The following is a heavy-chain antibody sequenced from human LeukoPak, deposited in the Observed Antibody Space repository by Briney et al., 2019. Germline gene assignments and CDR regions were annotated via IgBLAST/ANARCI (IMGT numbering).Heavy chain of an antibody. V-gene: IGHV3-30*02. CDR3: AKDRGSSSWLKAFDI. J-gene: IGHJ3*02. D-gene: IGHD6-13*01. Sequence: PGGSLRLSCAASGFTFSSYGMHWVRQAPGKGLEWVAFTRYDGSNKYYADSVKGRFTLSRDNSENTLYLQMNSLRPEDTALYYCAKDRGSSSWLKAFDIWGQGTMVTVSS. CDR2: TRYDGSNK. CDR1: GFTFSSYG.